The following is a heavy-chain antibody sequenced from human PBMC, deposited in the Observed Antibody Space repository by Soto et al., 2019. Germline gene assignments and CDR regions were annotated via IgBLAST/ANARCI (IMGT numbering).Heavy chain of an antibody. J-gene: IGHJ4*02. Sequence: QVQLVVSGGGVVQPGRSLRLSCAASGFTFSSYGMHWVRQAPGKGLEWVAVIWYDGSNKYYADSVKGRFTISRDNSKNTLYLQMNSLRVEDTAVYYCARGALYSYGSGYFDYWGQGALVTVSS. D-gene: IGHD5-18*01. CDR1: GFTFSSYG. V-gene: IGHV3-33*01. CDR3: ARGALYSYGSGYFDY. CDR2: IWYDGSNK.